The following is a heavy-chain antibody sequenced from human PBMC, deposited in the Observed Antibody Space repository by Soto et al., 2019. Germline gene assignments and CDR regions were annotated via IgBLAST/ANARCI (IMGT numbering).Heavy chain of an antibody. V-gene: IGHV3-13*01. CDR3: ARCPPGYYYMDV. CDR1: GFTFSSYD. CDR2: IGTAGDT. Sequence: GGSLRLSCAASGFTFSSYDMHWVRQATGKGLEWVSAIGTAGDTYYPGSVKGRFTISRENAKNSLYLQMNSLRAGDTAVYYCARCPPGYYYMDVWGKGTTVTVSS. J-gene: IGHJ6*03.